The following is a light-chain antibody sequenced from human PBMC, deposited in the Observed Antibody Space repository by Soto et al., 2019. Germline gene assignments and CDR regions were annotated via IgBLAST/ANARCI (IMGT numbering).Light chain of an antibody. CDR3: QQYRNSPYT. CDR1: QSLSSSY. J-gene: IGKJ2*01. Sequence: IMLTQSPGSLSLSPGERATFSCRASQSLSSSYLGWYQQKPGQAPRLLIYGASSRATGIPDRFSGSGSGTDFTLTISRLAPEDFVVYYCQQYRNSPYTFGQGTKLEI. CDR2: GAS. V-gene: IGKV3-20*01.